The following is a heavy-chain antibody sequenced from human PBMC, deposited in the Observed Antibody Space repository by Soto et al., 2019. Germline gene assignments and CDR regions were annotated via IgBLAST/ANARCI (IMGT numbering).Heavy chain of an antibody. Sequence: QVQLQESGPGLLKPSGTLFLTCAVSGASVSSGNWWSWVRQPPGKGLEWIGEMHPSGNTNYNPSLKSRVSVSVDKSKNQLTLLLNSLTAADTAVYFCARHGDYFFDFWGQGTLVIVSS. CDR2: MHPSGNT. CDR3: ARHGDYFFDF. D-gene: IGHD2-21*01. J-gene: IGHJ4*02. CDR1: GASVSSGNW. V-gene: IGHV4-4*02.